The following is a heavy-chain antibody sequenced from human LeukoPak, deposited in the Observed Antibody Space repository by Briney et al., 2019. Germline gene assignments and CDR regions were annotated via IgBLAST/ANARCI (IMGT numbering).Heavy chain of an antibody. CDR1: GCSISSGGYY. CDR3: ARGLAAAGTDYFDY. J-gene: IGHJ4*02. V-gene: IGHV4-31*03. Sequence: SQTLSLTCTVSGCSISSGGYYWSWIRQHPGKGLEWIGYISYSGSTYYNPSLKSRVTISVDTSKNHFSLKLSSVTAADTAVFYCARGLAAAGTDYFDYWGQGTLVTVSS. CDR2: ISYSGST. D-gene: IGHD6-13*01.